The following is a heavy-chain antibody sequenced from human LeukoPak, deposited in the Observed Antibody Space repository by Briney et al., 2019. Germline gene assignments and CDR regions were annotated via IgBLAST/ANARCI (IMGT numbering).Heavy chain of an antibody. Sequence: PSETLSLTCAVYGGSFSGYYWSWIRQPPGKGLEWIGEINHSGSTNYNPSLKSRVTISVDTSKNQFSLKLSSVTAADTAVYYCARNPYSSSWSLAFDIWGQGTMVTVSS. CDR1: GGSFSGYY. J-gene: IGHJ3*02. V-gene: IGHV4-34*01. CDR2: INHSGST. D-gene: IGHD6-13*01. CDR3: ARNPYSSSWSLAFDI.